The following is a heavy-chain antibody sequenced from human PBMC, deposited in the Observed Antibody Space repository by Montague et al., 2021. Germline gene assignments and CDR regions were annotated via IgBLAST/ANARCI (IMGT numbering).Heavy chain of an antibody. J-gene: IGHJ4*02. CDR3: ARGAGY. CDR2: IKQDGNEQ. CDR1: GFTFGNSW. D-gene: IGHD4/OR15-4a*01. Sequence: SLRLSCAASGFTFGNSWMSWLRPAPGKRLEWVANIKQDGNEQYYVDSGKGRFTISRDNDKNSPNLQMNSVSDEDTAVYFCARGAGYWGQGTLVTVS. V-gene: IGHV3-7*04.